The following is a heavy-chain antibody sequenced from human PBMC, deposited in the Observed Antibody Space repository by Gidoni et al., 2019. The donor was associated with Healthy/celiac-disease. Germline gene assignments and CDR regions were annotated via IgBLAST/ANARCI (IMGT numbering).Heavy chain of an antibody. D-gene: IGHD6-13*01. J-gene: IGHJ6*02. CDR2: INHSGST. CDR1: GGSFSGYY. Sequence: QVQLQQWGAGLLKPSETLSLTCAVYGGSFSGYYWSWIRQPPGKGREWIGEINHSGSTNYNPSLKSRVTISVDTSKNKFSLKLSSVTAADTAVYYCARGFKPYSSSWYPTSWPYGMDVWGQGTTVTVSS. CDR3: ARGFKPYSSSWYPTSWPYGMDV. V-gene: IGHV4-34*01.